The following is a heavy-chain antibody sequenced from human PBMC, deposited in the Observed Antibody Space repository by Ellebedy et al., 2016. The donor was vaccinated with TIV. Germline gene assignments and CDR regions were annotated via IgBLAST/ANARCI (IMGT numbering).Heavy chain of an antibody. CDR1: GFKFSDYQ. D-gene: IGHD1-26*01. CDR2: ISTSGGST. J-gene: IGHJ4*02. Sequence: PGGSLRLSCAASGFKFSDYQMSWIRQAPGKGLEWVSAISTSGGSTYYADSVKGRFTVSRDNPKNTLYLQMNSLRAEDTAVYYCVRGAGSYHFDYWGQGTLVTV. V-gene: IGHV3-23*01. CDR3: VRGAGSYHFDY.